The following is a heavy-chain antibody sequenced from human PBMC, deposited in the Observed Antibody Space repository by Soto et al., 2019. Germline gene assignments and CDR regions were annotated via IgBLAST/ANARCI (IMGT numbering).Heavy chain of an antibody. CDR3: AKDLAVAGGYGMDV. CDR2: IRGSGGST. D-gene: IGHD6-19*01. Sequence: PGGSLRLSCAASGFTFSSYAMSWVRQAPGKGLEWVSAIRGSGGSTYYADSVKGRFTISRDNSKNTLYLQMNSLRAEDTAVYHCAKDLAVAGGYGMDVWGQGTTVTVSS. CDR1: GFTFSSYA. J-gene: IGHJ6*02. V-gene: IGHV3-23*01.